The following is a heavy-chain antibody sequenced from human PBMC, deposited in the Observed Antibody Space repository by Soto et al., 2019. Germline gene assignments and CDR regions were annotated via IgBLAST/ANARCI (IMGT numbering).Heavy chain of an antibody. Sequence: GASVKVSCKASGGTFSSYAISWVRQAPGQGLEWMGGIIPIFGTANYAQKFQGRVTITADESTSTAYMELSSLRSEDTAVYYCARDLVYYDSSGYYSGPVSSFDIWGQGTMVTVS. V-gene: IGHV1-69*13. CDR2: IIPIFGTA. J-gene: IGHJ3*02. CDR3: ARDLVYYDSSGYYSGPVSSFDI. D-gene: IGHD3-22*01. CDR1: GGTFSSYA.